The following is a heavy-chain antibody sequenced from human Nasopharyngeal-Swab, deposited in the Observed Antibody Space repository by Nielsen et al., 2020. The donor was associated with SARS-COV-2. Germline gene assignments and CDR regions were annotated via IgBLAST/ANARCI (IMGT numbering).Heavy chain of an antibody. J-gene: IGHJ6*02. V-gene: IGHV4-4*02. CDR3: ARGYSWYYYYGMDV. CDR2: IYHSGST. Sequence: VRQAPGKGLEWIGEIYHSGSTNYNPSLKSRVTISVDKSKNQFSLKLSSVTAADTAVYYCARGYSWYYYYGMDVWGQGTMVTVSS. D-gene: IGHD5-18*01.